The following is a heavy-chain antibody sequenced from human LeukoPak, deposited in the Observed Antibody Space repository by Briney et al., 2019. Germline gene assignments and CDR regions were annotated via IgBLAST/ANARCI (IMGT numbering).Heavy chain of an antibody. V-gene: IGHV3-23*01. CDR2: ISGSGGST. J-gene: IGHJ4*02. Sequence: TGGSLRLSCAASGFTFDNSWVPWVRQAPGKGLEWVSAISGSGGSTYYADSVKGRFTISRDNSKNTLYLQMNSLRAEDTAVYYCAKGIYYDSSGYYSERGGGFDYWGQGTLVTVSS. CDR1: GFTFDNSW. CDR3: AKGIYYDSSGYYSERGGGFDY. D-gene: IGHD3-22*01.